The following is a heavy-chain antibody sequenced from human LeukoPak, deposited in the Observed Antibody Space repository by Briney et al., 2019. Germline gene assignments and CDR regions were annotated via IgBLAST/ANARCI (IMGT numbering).Heavy chain of an antibody. J-gene: IGHJ5*01. Sequence: PSETLSLTCTVSGGSISSSSYYWGWIRQPPGKGLEWIGSIYYSGSTYYNPSLKSRVTISVDTSKNQFSLKLSSVTAADTAVYYCARGVRLNQRFDSWGQGTLVTVSS. CDR2: IYYSGST. V-gene: IGHV4-39*07. CDR3: ARGVRLNQRFDS. D-gene: IGHD2-2*01. CDR1: GGSISSSSYY.